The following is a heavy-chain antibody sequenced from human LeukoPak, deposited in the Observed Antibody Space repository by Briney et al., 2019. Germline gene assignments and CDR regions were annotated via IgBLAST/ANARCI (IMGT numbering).Heavy chain of an antibody. V-gene: IGHV3-48*02. D-gene: IGHD3-22*01. CDR1: GFTFSSHS. Sequence: PGGSLRLSCAASGFTFSSHSMNWVRQAPGKGLEWVSYISSSSSTIYYADSVKGRFTISRDNAKNSLYLQMNSLRDEDTAVYYCARDGMPYYYDSSGSRWYNWFDPWGQGTLVTVSS. CDR2: ISSSSSTI. CDR3: ARDGMPYYYDSSGSRWYNWFDP. J-gene: IGHJ5*02.